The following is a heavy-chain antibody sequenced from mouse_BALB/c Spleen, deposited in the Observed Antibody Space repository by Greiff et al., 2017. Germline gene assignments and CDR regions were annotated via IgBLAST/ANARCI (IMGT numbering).Heavy chain of an antibody. Sequence: VQLKQSGAELVRSGASVKLSCTASGFNIKDYYMHWVKQRPEQGLEWIGWIDPENGDTEYAPKFQGKATMTADTSSNTAYLQLSSLTSEDTAVYYCNAAATMITTNYAMDYWGQGTSVTVSS. J-gene: IGHJ4*01. D-gene: IGHD2-4*01. V-gene: IGHV14-4*02. CDR3: NAAATMITTNYAMDY. CDR1: GFNIKDYY. CDR2: IDPENGDT.